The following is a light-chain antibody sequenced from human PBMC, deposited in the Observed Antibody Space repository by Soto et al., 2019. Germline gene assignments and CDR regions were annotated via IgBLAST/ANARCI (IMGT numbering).Light chain of an antibody. J-gene: IGKJ5*01. Sequence: EVVLTQSRATLSLAPGARATLSCRASQFLSSYLAWYQQKPGQPPRLLIYDTSNRATGIPARFSGSRSGTDFTLTIRSLEPEDFGGYFCHQRNKFGQGTLLEIK. V-gene: IGKV3-11*01. CDR2: DTS. CDR3: HQRNK. CDR1: QFLSSY.